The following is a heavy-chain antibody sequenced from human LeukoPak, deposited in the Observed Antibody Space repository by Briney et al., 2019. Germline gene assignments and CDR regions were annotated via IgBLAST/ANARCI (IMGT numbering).Heavy chain of an antibody. Sequence: GGSLRLSCTASGFTFSSYGMHWVRQVPGRGLEWVSGINWNSDSIGYADSVKGRFTISRDNAKNSLSLQMNSLRVEDTALYYCARGGISIFGVVIYMDVWGKGTTVTVSS. V-gene: IGHV3-9*01. CDR2: INWNSDSI. CDR1: GFTFSSYG. CDR3: ARGGISIFGVVIYMDV. D-gene: IGHD3-3*01. J-gene: IGHJ6*03.